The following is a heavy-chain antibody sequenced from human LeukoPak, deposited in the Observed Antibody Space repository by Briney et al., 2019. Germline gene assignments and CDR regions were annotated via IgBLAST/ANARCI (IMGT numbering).Heavy chain of an antibody. D-gene: IGHD2-2*01. J-gene: IGHJ5*02. CDR1: GYSFTNYW. CDR3: ARLADIVVVPAALNWFDP. CDR2: IYPGDSDT. Sequence: GESLKISCKGSGYSFTNYWIGWVRQMPGKGLEWMGIIYPGDSDTRYSPSFQGQVTISADKSISTAYLQWSSLKASDTAMYYCARLADIVVVPAALNWFDPWGQGTLVTVSS. V-gene: IGHV5-51*01.